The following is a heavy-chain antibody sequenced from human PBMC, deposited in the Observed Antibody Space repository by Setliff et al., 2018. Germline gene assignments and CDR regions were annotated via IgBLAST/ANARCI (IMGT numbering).Heavy chain of an antibody. CDR3: ARRGPGGSLFFDY. CDR2: ISVYNGHT. V-gene: IGHV1-18*01. Sequence: ASVKVSCKASGYTFSTHSITWVRQAPGQGPEWMGWISVYNGHTSYVQKFQGRVVMTTDISTNTAYMELRSLTSDDTAVYYCARRGPGGSLFFDYWGQGTLVTVS. J-gene: IGHJ4*02. D-gene: IGHD1-1*01. CDR1: GYTFSTHS.